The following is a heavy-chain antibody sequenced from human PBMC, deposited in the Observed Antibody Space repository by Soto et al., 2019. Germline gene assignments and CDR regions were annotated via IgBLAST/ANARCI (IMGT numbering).Heavy chain of an antibody. V-gene: IGHV5-10-1*01. CDR2: IDPSDSYI. J-gene: IGHJ3*01. CDR1: GYTFSGHW. D-gene: IGHD1-26*01. CDR3: AKRRVGDAFDV. Sequence: PGESLKISCKTSGYTFSGHWISWVRQVPGKGLQWVGNIDPSDSYINYNPAFRGHVTFSVDKSSSTAYLHWRSLGPSDTAVYFCAKRRVGDAFDVWGQGTKVTVSS.